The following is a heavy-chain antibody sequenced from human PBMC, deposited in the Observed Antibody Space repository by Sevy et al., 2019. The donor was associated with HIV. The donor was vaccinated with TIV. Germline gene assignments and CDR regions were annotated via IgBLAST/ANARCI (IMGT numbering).Heavy chain of an antibody. J-gene: IGHJ4*02. CDR1: GFTFSSYG. CDR2: IWYDGSNK. Sequence: GGSLRLSCAASGFTFSSYGMLWVRQAPGKGLEWVAVIWYDGSNKYYADSVKGRFTISRDNSKNTLYLQMNSLRAEDTAVYYCARDRGSYPLDYWGQGTLVTVSS. D-gene: IGHD1-26*01. V-gene: IGHV3-33*01. CDR3: ARDRGSYPLDY.